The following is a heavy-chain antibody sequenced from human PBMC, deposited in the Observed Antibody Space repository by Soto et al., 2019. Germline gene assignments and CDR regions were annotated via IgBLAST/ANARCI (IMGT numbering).Heavy chain of an antibody. CDR2: IYYSGST. J-gene: IGHJ4*02. CDR1: GGSISSYY. D-gene: IGHD6-19*01. Sequence: SETLSLTCTVSGGSISSYYWSWIRQPPGKGLEWIGYIYYSGSTNYNPSLKSRVTISVDTSKNQFSLKLSSVTAADTAVYYCARGAGTFDYWGQGTLVTVSS. V-gene: IGHV4-59*01. CDR3: ARGAGTFDY.